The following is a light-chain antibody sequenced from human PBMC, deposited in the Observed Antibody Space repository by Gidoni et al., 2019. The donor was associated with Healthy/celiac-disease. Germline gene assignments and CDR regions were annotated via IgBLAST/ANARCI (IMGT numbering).Light chain of an antibody. J-gene: IGKJ4*01. V-gene: IGKV3-20*01. CDR3: QQYGSSPPT. CDR1: QSVSSSY. Sequence: EIVLTQSPGTLSLSPGERATLSCRASQSVSSSYLAWYQQKPGQAPRLLLYGASSRATGIPDRFSGSGSGTDFTLTISRLEPEDFAVYYCQQYGSSPPTFXGXTKVEIK. CDR2: GAS.